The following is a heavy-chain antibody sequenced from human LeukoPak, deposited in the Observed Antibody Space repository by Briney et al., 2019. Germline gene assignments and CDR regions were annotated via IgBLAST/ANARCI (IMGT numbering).Heavy chain of an antibody. J-gene: IGHJ6*04. Sequence: GGSLRLSCAASEVTFSTYTMTWVRQAPGKGLEWVSSISGSGNYIYYADSLKGRFTISRDNAKNSLYLQMNSLRAEDTAVYYCAELGITMIGGVWGKGATVTISS. CDR1: EVTFSTYT. CDR3: AELGITMIGGV. CDR2: ISGSGNYI. V-gene: IGHV3-21*01. D-gene: IGHD3-10*02.